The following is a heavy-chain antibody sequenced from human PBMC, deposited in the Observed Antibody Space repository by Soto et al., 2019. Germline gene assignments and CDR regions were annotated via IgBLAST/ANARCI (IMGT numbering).Heavy chain of an antibody. J-gene: IGHJ5*02. CDR1: GGSVSSTW. V-gene: IGHV4-59*08. D-gene: IGHD1-1*01. CDR2: ISDRGST. CDR3: VTGLNSFDA. Sequence: LSRTGDGSGGSVSSTWWTSFRQSPEKGLEWIGQISDRGSTNYNPSLKSRVTISVDTSKNQFSLKLSSVTAADTAVSYCVTGLNSFDAWGRGTLVTVS.